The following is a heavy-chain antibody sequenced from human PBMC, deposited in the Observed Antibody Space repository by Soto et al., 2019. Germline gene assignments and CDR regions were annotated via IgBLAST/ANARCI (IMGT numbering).Heavy chain of an antibody. D-gene: IGHD2-15*01. CDR3: ARGRRGNCSGGSCYSNPRTYYYYYYMDV. Sequence: SETLSLTCAVYGGSFSGYYWSWIRQPPGKGLEWIGEINHSGSTNYNPSLKSRVTISVDTSKNQFSLKLSSVTAADTAVYYCARGRRGNCSGGSCYSNPRTYYYYYYMDVWGKGTTVTVSS. J-gene: IGHJ6*03. CDR2: INHSGST. V-gene: IGHV4-34*01. CDR1: GGSFSGYY.